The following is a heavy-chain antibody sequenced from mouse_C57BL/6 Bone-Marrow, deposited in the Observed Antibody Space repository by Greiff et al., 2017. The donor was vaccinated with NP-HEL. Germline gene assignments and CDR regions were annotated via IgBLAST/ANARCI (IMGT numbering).Heavy chain of an antibody. CDR3: ARQTAQATDY. CDR2: ISSGGSYT. D-gene: IGHD3-2*02. CDR1: GFTFSSYG. Sequence: EVKLMESGGDLVKPGGSLKLSCAASGFTFSSYGMSWVRPTPDKRLEWVATISSGGSYTYYPDSVKGRFTISRTNAKNTLYLQISNLKSEDTAMNDCARQTAQATDYWGQGTTLTVSS. J-gene: IGHJ2*01. V-gene: IGHV5-6*01.